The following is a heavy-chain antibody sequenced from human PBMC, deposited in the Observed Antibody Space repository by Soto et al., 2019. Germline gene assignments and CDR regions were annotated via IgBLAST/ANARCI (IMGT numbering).Heavy chain of an antibody. CDR3: ARGVIVVVPAADIKHQNSIGCFDY. Sequence: SVKVACKASGGTFSSYAISWVRQAPGQGLEWMGGIIPIFGTANYAQKFQGRVTITADESTSTAYMELSSLRSEDTAVYYCARGVIVVVPAADIKHQNSIGCFDYWGQGTLVTVSS. V-gene: IGHV1-69*13. J-gene: IGHJ4*02. CDR2: IIPIFGTA. D-gene: IGHD2-2*01. CDR1: GGTFSSYA.